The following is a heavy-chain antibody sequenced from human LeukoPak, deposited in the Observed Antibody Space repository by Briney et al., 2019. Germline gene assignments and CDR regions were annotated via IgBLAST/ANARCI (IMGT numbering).Heavy chain of an antibody. J-gene: IGHJ4*02. D-gene: IGHD5-24*01. CDR3: ARDDGYNYLDY. CDR2: IYTSGST. CDR1: GGSISSGSYY. Sequence: SETLSLTCTVSGGSISSGSYYWSWIRQPAGKGLEWIGRIYTSGSTNYNPSLKSRVTISVDTSKNQFSLKLSSVTAADTAVYYCARDDGYNYLDYWGQGTLVTASS. V-gene: IGHV4-61*02.